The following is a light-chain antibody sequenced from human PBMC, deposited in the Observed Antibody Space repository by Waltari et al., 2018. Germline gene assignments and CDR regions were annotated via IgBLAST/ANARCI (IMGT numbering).Light chain of an antibody. Sequence: EIMLTQSPGTLSLSPGERATLSCRASQIIFRALAWYQQKPGQAPRLLIYDVSTRASGIQDRFSGSGSGTDFSLTISRLEPEDFAVYYCQHYVRLPVTFGQGTKLEFK. CDR3: QHYVRLPVT. CDR2: DVS. J-gene: IGKJ1*01. V-gene: IGKV3-20*01. CDR1: QIIFRA.